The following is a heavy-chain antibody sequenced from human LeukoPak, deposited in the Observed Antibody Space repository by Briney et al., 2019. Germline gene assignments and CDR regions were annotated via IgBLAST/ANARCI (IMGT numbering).Heavy chain of an antibody. J-gene: IGHJ3*02. Sequence: SETLSLTCTVSGGSISSYYWSWIRQPPGKGLEWIGYIYYSGSTNYNPSLKSRVTISVDTSKNQFSLKLSSVTAADTAVYYCASLYDSYEDDALDIWGQGTMATVSS. D-gene: IGHD3-22*01. V-gene: IGHV4-59*01. CDR2: IYYSGST. CDR3: ASLYDSYEDDALDI. CDR1: GGSISSYY.